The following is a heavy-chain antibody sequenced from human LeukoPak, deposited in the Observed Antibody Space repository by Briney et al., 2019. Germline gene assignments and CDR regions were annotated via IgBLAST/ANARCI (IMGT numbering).Heavy chain of an antibody. J-gene: IGHJ4*02. CDR3: ARDFGGRVAAILFFDY. V-gene: IGHV4-39*07. CDR1: GGSISSSSYY. D-gene: IGHD2-15*01. Sequence: SETLSLTCTVSGGSISSSSYYWGWIRQPPGKGLEWIGSIYYSGSTYYNPSLKSRVTISVDTSKSQFSLKLSSVTAADTAVYYCARDFGGRVAAILFFDYWGQGTLVTVSS. CDR2: IYYSGST.